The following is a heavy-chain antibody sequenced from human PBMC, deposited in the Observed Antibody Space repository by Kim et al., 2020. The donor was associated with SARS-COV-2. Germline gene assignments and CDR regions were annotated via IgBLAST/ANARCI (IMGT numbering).Heavy chain of an antibody. CDR2: ISGSGGST. V-gene: IGHV3-23*01. CDR3: AKDRSVLGVTTH. J-gene: IGHJ4*02. CDR1: GFTFSSYA. D-gene: IGHD2-15*01. Sequence: GGSLRLSCAASGFTFSSYAMSWVRQAPGKGLEWVSAISGSGGSTYYADPVKGRFTISRDNSKNTLYLQMNSLRAEDTAVYYCAKDRSVLGVTTHWGQGSLVTVSS.